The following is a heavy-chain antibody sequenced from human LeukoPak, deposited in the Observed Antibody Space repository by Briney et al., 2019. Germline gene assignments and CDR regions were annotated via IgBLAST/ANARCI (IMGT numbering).Heavy chain of an antibody. D-gene: IGHD5-18*01. J-gene: IGHJ6*02. CDR2: IIPIFGTA. CDR1: GGTFSSYA. V-gene: IGHV1-69*13. CDR3: ARDPVGYSYSYGMDV. Sequence: ASVKVSCKASGGTFSSYAISWVRQAPGQGLEWMGGIIPIFGTANYAQKFQGRVTITADESTSTAYMELSSLRSEDTAVYYCARDPVGYSYSYGMDVWGQGTTVTVSS.